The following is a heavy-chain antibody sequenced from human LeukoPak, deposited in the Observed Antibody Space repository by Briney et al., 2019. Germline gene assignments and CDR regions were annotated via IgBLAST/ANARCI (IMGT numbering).Heavy chain of an antibody. CDR3: ASGFYSGWYEVDY. J-gene: IGHJ4*02. CDR2: IYYSGST. CDR1: GGSISSGGYC. Sequence: PSETLSLTCTVSGGSISSGGYCWSWIRQHPGKGLEWIGYIYYSGSTYYNPSLKSRVTISVDTSKNQFSLKLSSVTAADTAVYYCASGFYSGWYEVDYWGQGTLVTVSS. D-gene: IGHD6-19*01. V-gene: IGHV4-31*03.